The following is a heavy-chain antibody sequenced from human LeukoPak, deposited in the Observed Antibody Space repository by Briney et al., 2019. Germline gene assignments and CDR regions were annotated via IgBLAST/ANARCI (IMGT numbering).Heavy chain of an antibody. CDR2: IYSSAIT. V-gene: IGHV3-66*01. CDR1: GFSVSTNY. CDR3: ARDYSSGSYAFDI. D-gene: IGHD6-19*01. J-gene: IGHJ3*02. Sequence: GGSLRLSCAVAGFSVSTNYMSWVRQVPGKGLEWGSAIYSSAITYYAEPVKGRFTISRDNSKSTLYLQMNSLRAEDTAVYYCARDYSSGSYAFDIWGQGTIVIVSS.